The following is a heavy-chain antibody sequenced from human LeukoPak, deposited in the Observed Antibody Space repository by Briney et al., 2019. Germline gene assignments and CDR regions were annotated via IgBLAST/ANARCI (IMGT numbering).Heavy chain of an antibody. V-gene: IGHV1-69*13. CDR3: AREGIAAPGNYFDY. CDR1: GGTFSSYA. D-gene: IGHD6-13*01. CDR2: IIPIFGTA. Sequence: EASVKVSCKASGGTFSSYAISWVRQAPGQGLEWMGGIIPIFGTANYAQKFQGRVTITADESTSTAYMELSSLRSEDTAFYYCAREGIAAPGNYFDYWGQGTLVTVSS. J-gene: IGHJ4*02.